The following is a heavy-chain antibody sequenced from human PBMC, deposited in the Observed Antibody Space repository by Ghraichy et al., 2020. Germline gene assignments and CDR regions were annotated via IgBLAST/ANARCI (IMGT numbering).Heavy chain of an antibody. CDR3: AKTGDYANFDY. J-gene: IGHJ4*02. Sequence: GGSLRLSCAASGFTFSSYAMSWVRQAPGKGLEWVSAIGGSDGRTYYADSVKGRFTISRDNSKNTLFLQMNSLRAEDTAVYYCAKTGDYANFDYWGQGTLVTVSS. D-gene: IGHD4-17*01. CDR2: IGGSDGRT. V-gene: IGHV3-23*01. CDR1: GFTFSSYA.